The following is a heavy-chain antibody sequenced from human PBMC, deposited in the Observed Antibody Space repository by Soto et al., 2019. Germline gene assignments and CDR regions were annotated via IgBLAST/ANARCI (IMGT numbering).Heavy chain of an antibody. J-gene: IGHJ4*02. Sequence: EVQLVQSGAEVKKPGASVKISCKVSGYTFTDYYMHWVQQAPGKGLEWMGLVDLEDGETMYAEKFQGRVTITADTSTDTAYMDLSSLRSEDTAVYYCASSGCYNQPYKLNYWGQGTLVTVSS. CDR2: VDLEDGET. D-gene: IGHD6-19*01. CDR1: GYTFTDYY. V-gene: IGHV1-69-2*01. CDR3: ASSGCYNQPYKLNY.